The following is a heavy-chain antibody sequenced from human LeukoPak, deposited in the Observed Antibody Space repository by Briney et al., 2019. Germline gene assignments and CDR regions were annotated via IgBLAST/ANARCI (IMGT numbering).Heavy chain of an antibody. Sequence: SETLSLTCSVSDGSINTYFWSWIRQPTGKGLEWIGRIDSSGTTSLNPSLKCRVTISQDKSKKQFSLKLSSVTAADTAVYYCATGGYSAWCDYWGHGTQVIVSS. V-gene: IGHV4-4*07. CDR1: DGSINTYF. CDR3: ATGGYSAWCDY. J-gene: IGHJ4*01. CDR2: IDSSGTT. D-gene: IGHD6-19*01.